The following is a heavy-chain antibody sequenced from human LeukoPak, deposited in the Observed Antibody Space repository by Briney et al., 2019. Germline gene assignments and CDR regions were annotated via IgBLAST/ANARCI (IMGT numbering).Heavy chain of an antibody. CDR3: STGGYYMDF. V-gene: IGHV3-15*01. CDR2: IKSKADGETT. Sequence: GGSLRLSCAASGFTFSNAWMNWVRQAPGKGLEWVGRIKSKADGETTDYAAPVKGRFTVSRDDSKNTVYLQMNSLKTEDTAVYYCSTGGYYMDFWGKGTTVTVSS. D-gene: IGHD3-16*01. J-gene: IGHJ6*03. CDR1: GFTFSNAW.